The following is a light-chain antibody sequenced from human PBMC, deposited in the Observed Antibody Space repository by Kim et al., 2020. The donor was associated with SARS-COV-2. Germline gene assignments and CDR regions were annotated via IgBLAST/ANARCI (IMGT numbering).Light chain of an antibody. Sequence: AQGKTARITCGGKNIGSKRLHWYQQKPGQAPVLVIYYDSDRPSGIPERFSGSNSGNTATLTISRVEAGDEADYYCQVWDSSSDHRVFGGGTQLTVL. CDR3: QVWDSSSDHRV. V-gene: IGLV3-21*04. CDR2: YDS. CDR1: NIGSKR. J-gene: IGLJ3*02.